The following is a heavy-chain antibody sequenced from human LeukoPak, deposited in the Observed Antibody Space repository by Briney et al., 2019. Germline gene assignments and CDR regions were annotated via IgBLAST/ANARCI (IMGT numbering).Heavy chain of an antibody. D-gene: IGHD3-16*01. CDR2: INHSGST. J-gene: IGHJ4*02. CDR3: ARGSYDYVWGSFLRRRDHNYYFDY. V-gene: IGHV4-34*01. Sequence: PSETLSLTCAAYGGSFSGYYWSWIRQPPGKGLEWIGEINHSGSTNYNPSLKSRVTISVDTSKNQFSLKLSSVTAADTAVYYCARGSYDYVWGSFLRRRDHNYYFDYWGQGTLVTVSS. CDR1: GGSFSGYY.